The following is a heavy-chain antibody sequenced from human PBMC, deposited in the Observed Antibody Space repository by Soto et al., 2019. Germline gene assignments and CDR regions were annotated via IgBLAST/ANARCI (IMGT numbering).Heavy chain of an antibody. CDR3: ARAGYYYDSSGPKVYFDY. J-gene: IGHJ4*02. CDR2: IYYSGST. D-gene: IGHD3-22*01. V-gene: IGHV4-59*01. CDR1: GGSISSYY. Sequence: KPSETLSLTCTVSGGSISSYYWSWIRQPPGKGLEWIGYIYYSGSTNYNPSLKSRVTISVDTSKNQFSLKLSSVTAADTAVYYCARAGYYYDSSGPKVYFDYWGQGTLVTVSS.